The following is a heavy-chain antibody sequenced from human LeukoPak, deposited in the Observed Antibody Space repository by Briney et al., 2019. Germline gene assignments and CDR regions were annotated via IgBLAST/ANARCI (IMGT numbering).Heavy chain of an antibody. CDR1: GFSVTNIY. V-gene: IGHV3-53*01. J-gene: IGHJ5*02. CDR2: IYSGGST. D-gene: IGHD2-8*02. CDR3: AREVYSGGWYNGFHL. Sequence: GGSLRLSCAASGFSVTNIYISWVRQAPGEGLEWVSVIYSGGSTYYGESVKGRFTMSRDNFKNTLYLKMTSLRAEDTAVYYCAREVYSGGWYNGFHLWGQGTLVTVSS.